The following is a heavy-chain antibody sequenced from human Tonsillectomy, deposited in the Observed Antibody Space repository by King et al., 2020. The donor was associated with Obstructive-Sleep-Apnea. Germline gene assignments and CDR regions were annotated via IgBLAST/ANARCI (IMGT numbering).Heavy chain of an antibody. D-gene: IGHD1-26*01. V-gene: IGHV3-23*04. CDR1: GCTFRTTA. CDR2: ISGSGGHS. J-gene: IGHJ5*02. Sequence: VQLVESGGGLVQPGGSLRLSCAASGCTFRTTAMAWVRQAPGKVLDVVSSISGSGGHSLYADSVKGRFTISRDNSQNTVFLQMSDQRVEDTAVYYCTKERGHSVGVGWFDTRGQTILVTVSS. CDR3: TKERGHSVGVGWFDT.